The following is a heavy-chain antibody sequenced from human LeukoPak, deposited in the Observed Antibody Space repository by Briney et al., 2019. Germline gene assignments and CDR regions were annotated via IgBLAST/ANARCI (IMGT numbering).Heavy chain of an antibody. J-gene: IGHJ5*02. Sequence: SQTLSLTCTVSGGSISSGDYYWRWIRQPPGTGLEWIGYIYYSGSTYYNPSLKSRVTISVDTSKNQFSLKLSSVTAADTAVYYCAREFGVTNWFDPWGQGTLVTVSS. CDR3: AREFGVTNWFDP. CDR1: GGSISSGDYY. V-gene: IGHV4-30-4*01. D-gene: IGHD3-10*01. CDR2: IYYSGST.